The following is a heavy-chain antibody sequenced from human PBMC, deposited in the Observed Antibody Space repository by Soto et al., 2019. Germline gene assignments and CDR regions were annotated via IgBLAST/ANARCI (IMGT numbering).Heavy chain of an antibody. Sequence: QVQLVESGGGVVQPGRSLRLSCAASGFTFSSYGMHWVRQAPGKGLEWVAVIWYDGSNKYYADSVKGRFTISRDNSKNTLYLQMNSLRAEDTAVYYCARELGVADYYYYGMDVWGQGTTVTVSS. J-gene: IGHJ6*02. CDR3: ARELGVADYYYYGMDV. D-gene: IGHD2-15*01. CDR1: GFTFSSYG. CDR2: IWYDGSNK. V-gene: IGHV3-33*01.